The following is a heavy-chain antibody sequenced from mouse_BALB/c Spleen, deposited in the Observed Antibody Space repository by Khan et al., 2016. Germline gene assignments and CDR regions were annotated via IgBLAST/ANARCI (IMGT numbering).Heavy chain of an antibody. V-gene: IGHV1-4*01. CDR1: GYTFTSYT. D-gene: IGHD4-1*01. CDR3: ARSPGAGFDY. J-gene: IGHJ2*01. CDR2: INPSSGST. Sequence: QVQLQQSGAELARPGASVKMSCKASGYTFTSYTMHWIIQRPGQGLEWIGYINPSSGSTNYNQRFKDKATLTADKSSSTAYMQLSSLTSEDSAVCYCARSPGAGFDYWGQGTTLTVAS.